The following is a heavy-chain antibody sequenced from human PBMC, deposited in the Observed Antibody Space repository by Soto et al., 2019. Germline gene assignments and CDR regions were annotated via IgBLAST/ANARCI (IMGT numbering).Heavy chain of an antibody. D-gene: IGHD3-16*01. J-gene: IGHJ4*02. CDR2: IWYDGSEK. CDR3: ARWGDGRRLDF. Sequence: QVQLVESGGGVVQPGKSLRLSCAASGFTFSSHGMHWVRQAPGKGLEWVAVIWYDGSEKYYADSVRGRFTISRDNSKKTMFLQMNSLRGEDTAVYHCARWGDGRRLDFWGQGTLVSVSS. CDR1: GFTFSSHG. V-gene: IGHV3-33*01.